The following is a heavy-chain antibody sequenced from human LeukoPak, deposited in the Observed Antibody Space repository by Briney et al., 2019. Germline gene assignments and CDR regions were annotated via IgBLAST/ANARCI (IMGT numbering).Heavy chain of an antibody. Sequence: GGSVRLLCGASGFTFNNAWKRWVREARGRGREEGGRIKSKTDSGTTDYAAPMKGKFTISRDDSKNTLYLQMNSLKNDDTAVYYCTTGNWGSPPYWGQGTLVTVSS. D-gene: IGHD7-27*01. J-gene: IGHJ4*02. CDR3: TTGNWGSPPY. CDR1: GFTFNNAW. CDR2: IKSKTDSGTT. V-gene: IGHV3-15*01.